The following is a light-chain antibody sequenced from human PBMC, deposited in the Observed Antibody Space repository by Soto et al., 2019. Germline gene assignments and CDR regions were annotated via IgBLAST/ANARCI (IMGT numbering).Light chain of an antibody. Sequence: EIVLTQSPGTLSLSPGERATLSCRASQSLSRTYLAWYQQNPGQAPRLLIYGASSRATGIPDRFSGSGSGTDFTLTISRLEHEDFELSFCQQHGSSPRTFGQGTKVEIK. J-gene: IGKJ1*01. CDR1: QSLSRTY. CDR3: QQHGSSPRT. V-gene: IGKV3-20*01. CDR2: GAS.